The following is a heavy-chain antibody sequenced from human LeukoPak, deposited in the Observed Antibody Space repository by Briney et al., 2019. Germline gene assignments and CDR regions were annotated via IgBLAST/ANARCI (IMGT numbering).Heavy chain of an antibody. CDR2: INRNSGGT. CDR3: ARAHYDFWSGYSPPGY. CDR1: GYTFTGYY. V-gene: IGHV1-2*02. D-gene: IGHD3-3*01. J-gene: IGHJ4*02. Sequence: GASVKVSCKASGYTFTGYYMHWVRQAPGQGLGWMGWINRNSGGTNYAQKFQGRVTMTRDTSISTAYMELSRLRSDETAVYYCARAHYDFWSGYSPPGYWGQGTLVTVSS.